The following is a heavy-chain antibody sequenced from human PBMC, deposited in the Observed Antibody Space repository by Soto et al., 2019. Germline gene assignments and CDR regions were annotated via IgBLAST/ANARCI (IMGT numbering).Heavy chain of an antibody. CDR3: ATAGIARYYYGSGSYYKYFDY. Sequence: ASVKVSCKVSGYTLTELSIHWVRQAPGKGLEWMGGFDPEDGETIYAQKFQGRVTMTEDTSTDTAYMELSSLRSEDTAVYYCATAGIARYYYGSGSYYKYFDYWGQGTLVTVSS. D-gene: IGHD3-10*01. J-gene: IGHJ4*02. V-gene: IGHV1-24*01. CDR1: GYTLTELS. CDR2: FDPEDGET.